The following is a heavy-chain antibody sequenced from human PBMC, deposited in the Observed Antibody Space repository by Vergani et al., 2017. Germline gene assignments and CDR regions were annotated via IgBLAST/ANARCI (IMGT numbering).Heavy chain of an antibody. CDR1: GGSISSSSYY. Sequence: QLQLPESGPGLVKPSETLSLTCTVSGGSISSSSYYWGWIRQPPGKGLEWIGSIYYSGSTYYNPSLKSRVTISVDTSKNQFSLKLSSVTAADTAVYYCARNPYCGGDCYSDAFDIWGQGTMVTVSS. V-gene: IGHV4-39*01. CDR3: ARNPYCGGDCYSDAFDI. D-gene: IGHD2-21*02. J-gene: IGHJ3*02. CDR2: IYYSGST.